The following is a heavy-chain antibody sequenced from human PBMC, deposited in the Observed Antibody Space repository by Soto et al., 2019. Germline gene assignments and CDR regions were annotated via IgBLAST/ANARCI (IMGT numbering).Heavy chain of an antibody. CDR1: GGTFSSYA. V-gene: IGHV1-69*12. CDR3: ARESKSVVVTAMEDWYFDL. Sequence: QVQLVQSGAEVKKPGSSVKVSCKASGGTFSSYAISWVRQAPGQGLEWMGGIIPIFGTANYAQKFQGRVTITADESTSTAYMELSSLRSEDTAVYYCARESKSVVVTAMEDWYFDLWGRGTLVTVSS. D-gene: IGHD2-21*02. CDR2: IIPIFGTA. J-gene: IGHJ2*01.